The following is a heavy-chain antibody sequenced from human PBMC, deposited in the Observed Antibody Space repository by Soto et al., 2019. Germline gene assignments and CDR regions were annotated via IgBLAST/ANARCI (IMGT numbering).Heavy chain of an antibody. CDR1: GFTFDDYA. CDR3: AKQVVPAAQTPEEYNLFDP. J-gene: IGHJ5*02. D-gene: IGHD2-2*01. V-gene: IGHV3-9*01. CDR2: ISWNSGSI. Sequence: PGGSLRLSCAASGFTFDDYAMHWVRQAPGKGLEWVSGISWNSGSIGYADSVKGRFTISRDNAKNSLYLQMNSLRAEDTALYYCAKQVVPAAQTPEEYNLFDPWGQGSLVTVSS.